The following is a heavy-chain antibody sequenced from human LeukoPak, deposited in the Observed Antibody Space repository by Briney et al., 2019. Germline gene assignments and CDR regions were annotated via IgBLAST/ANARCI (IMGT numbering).Heavy chain of an antibody. D-gene: IGHD3-22*01. Sequence: GESLKISCKGSGYSFTSYWIGWVRQMPGKGLEWMGIIYPGDSDTRYSPSFQGQVTISADKSISTAYLQWSSLKASDTAMYYCARRNYYDSSGYYADYYYMDVWGKGITVTVSS. V-gene: IGHV5-51*01. CDR2: IYPGDSDT. J-gene: IGHJ6*03. CDR1: GYSFTSYW. CDR3: ARRNYYDSSGYYADYYYMDV.